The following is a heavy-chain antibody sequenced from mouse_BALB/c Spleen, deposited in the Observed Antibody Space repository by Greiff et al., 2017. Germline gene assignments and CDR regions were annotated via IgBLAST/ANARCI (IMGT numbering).Heavy chain of an antibody. V-gene: IGHV14-1*02. Sequence: EVQLQQSGAELVRPGASVKLSCKASGFNITDYYMHWVKQRPEQGLEWIGWIDPENGNTIYDPKFQGKASITADTSSNTAYLQLSSLTSEDTAVYYCARSGSPYYFDYWGQGTTLTVSS. J-gene: IGHJ2*01. CDR2: IDPENGNT. CDR3: ARSGSPYYFDY. CDR1: GFNITDYY. D-gene: IGHD1-1*01.